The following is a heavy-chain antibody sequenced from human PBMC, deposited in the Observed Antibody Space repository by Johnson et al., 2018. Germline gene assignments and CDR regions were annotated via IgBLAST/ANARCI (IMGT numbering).Heavy chain of an antibody. CDR3: AISAVPGYYFYGLEV. CDR1: GGSIDRYY. D-gene: IGHD2-2*01. CDR2: VFHSGTP. V-gene: IGHV4-59*01. J-gene: IGHJ6*02. Sequence: QVQLQESGPGLVKASETLSLTCSVSGGSIDRYYWNWIRQSPRRGLEWIGSVFHSGTPSFNPSLSGRFTMSVDTSKNEFSLKLTSVTVADPAISYCAISAVPGYYFYGLEVWGQGTTVAVSS.